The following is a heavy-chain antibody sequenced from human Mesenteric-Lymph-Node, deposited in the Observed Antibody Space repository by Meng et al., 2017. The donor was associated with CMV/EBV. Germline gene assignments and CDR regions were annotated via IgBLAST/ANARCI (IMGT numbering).Heavy chain of an antibody. D-gene: IGHD1-26*01. CDR1: GGTFSSYA. CDR2: IIPILGIA. J-gene: IGHJ6*02. Sequence: SVKVSCKASGGTFSSYAISWVRQAPGQGLEWMGGIIPILGIANYAQKFQGRVTITADKSTSTAYMELSSLRSEDTAVYYCARGSGSYPRYYYYYGMDVWGQGTTVTVSS. CDR3: ARGSGSYPRYYYYYGMDV. V-gene: IGHV1-69*10.